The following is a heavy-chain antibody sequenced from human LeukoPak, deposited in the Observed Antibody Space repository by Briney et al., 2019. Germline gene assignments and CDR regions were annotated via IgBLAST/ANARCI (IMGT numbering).Heavy chain of an antibody. D-gene: IGHD6-13*01. Sequence: SETLSLTCAVYGGSFSGYYWSWIRQPPGKGLEWIGDINHSGSTNYNPSLKSRVTISVDTSKNQFSLKLSSVTAADTAVYYCANFWSSIAAAGLPRIGYFQHWGQGTLVTVSS. CDR2: INHSGST. CDR1: GGSFSGYY. CDR3: ANFWSSIAAAGLPRIGYFQH. J-gene: IGHJ1*01. V-gene: IGHV4-34*01.